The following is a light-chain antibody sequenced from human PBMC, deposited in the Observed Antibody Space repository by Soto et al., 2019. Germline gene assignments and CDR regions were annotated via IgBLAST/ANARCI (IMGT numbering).Light chain of an antibody. Sequence: QSALTQPPSASGSPGQSVTISCTGTSSDVGGYNYVSWYQQHPGKAPKLVIYDVSKRPSGVPDRFSGAKSGNTASLTVSGLQAEDEADYYCCSYTSISTGVLFGGGTKLTVL. CDR2: DVS. CDR3: CSYTSISTGVL. J-gene: IGLJ2*01. V-gene: IGLV2-8*01. CDR1: SSDVGGYNY.